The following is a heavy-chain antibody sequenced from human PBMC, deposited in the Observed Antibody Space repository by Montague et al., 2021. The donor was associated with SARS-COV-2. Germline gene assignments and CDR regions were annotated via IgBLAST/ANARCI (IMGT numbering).Heavy chain of an antibody. CDR2: VYYNGDT. Sequence: SETLSLTCTVSGGSTASHYWNWIRQSPGKRPEWIVYVYYNGDTKYNPSLQSRVTISIDTPENQFSLRLNSVTAADTAVYFCARGWAFDHWGQGRLVTVS. D-gene: IGHD6-19*01. V-gene: IGHV4-59*08. J-gene: IGHJ3*01. CDR3: ARGWAFDH. CDR1: GGSTASHY.